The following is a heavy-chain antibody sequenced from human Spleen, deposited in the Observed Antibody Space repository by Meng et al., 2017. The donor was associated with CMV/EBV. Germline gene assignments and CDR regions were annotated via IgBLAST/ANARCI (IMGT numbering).Heavy chain of an antibody. D-gene: IGHD3-3*01. J-gene: IGHJ3*02. CDR2: ISGSGRTT. CDR3: AVFWSGYSSPIPNAAFDI. CDR1: GFTFMNYA. Sequence: GGSLRLSCAASGFTFMNYAMNWVRQAPGKGLEWVSAISGSGRTTYYADSVKGRFTISRDNSKNTLYLQTNSLRAEDTAVYYCAVFWSGYSSPIPNAAFDIWGQGTMVTVSS. V-gene: IGHV3-23*01.